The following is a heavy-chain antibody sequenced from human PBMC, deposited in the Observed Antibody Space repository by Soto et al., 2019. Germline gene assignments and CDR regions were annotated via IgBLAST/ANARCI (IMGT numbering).Heavy chain of an antibody. Sequence: QVQLVQSGAEVKKPGSSVKVSCKTSGGTFSSYAISWVRQAPGQGLEWMGGIIPIFGTANYAQKFQGRVTITADESTSTAYMALSSLRSEDTAVYYCARCGITVFTAFFDYWGQGTLVTVSS. CDR3: ARCGITVFTAFFDY. V-gene: IGHV1-69*01. CDR2: IIPIFGTA. J-gene: IGHJ4*02. D-gene: IGHD1-20*01. CDR1: GGTFSSYA.